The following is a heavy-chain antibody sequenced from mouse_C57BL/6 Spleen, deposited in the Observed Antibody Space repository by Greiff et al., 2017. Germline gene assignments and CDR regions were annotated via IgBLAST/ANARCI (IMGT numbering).Heavy chain of an antibody. CDR3: ARSDYYGSREY. D-gene: IGHD1-1*01. V-gene: IGHV1-50*01. CDR1: GYTFTSYW. Sequence: QVQLQQPGAELVKPGASVKLSCKASGYTFTSYWMQWVKQRPGQGLEWIGEIDPSDSYTNYNQKFKGKATLHVDTSSSTAYMQLSSLTSEDSAVYYCARSDYYGSREYWGQGTSVTGAS. J-gene: IGHJ4*01. CDR2: IDPSDSYT.